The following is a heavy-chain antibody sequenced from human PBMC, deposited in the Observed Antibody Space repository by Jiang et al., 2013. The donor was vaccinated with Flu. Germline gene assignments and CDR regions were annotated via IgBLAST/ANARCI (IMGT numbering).Heavy chain of an antibody. J-gene: IGHJ5*02. CDR2: IIPIFGTA. D-gene: IGHD2-15*01. Sequence: SGAEVKKPGSSVKVSCKASGGTFSSYAISWVRQAPGQGLEWMEGIIPIFGTANYAQKFQGRVTITADESTSTAYMELSSLRSEDTAVYYCARVSAVVAATLNWFDPWGQGTLVTVSS. V-gene: IGHV1-69*01. CDR1: GGTFSSYA. CDR3: ARVSAVVAATLNWFDP.